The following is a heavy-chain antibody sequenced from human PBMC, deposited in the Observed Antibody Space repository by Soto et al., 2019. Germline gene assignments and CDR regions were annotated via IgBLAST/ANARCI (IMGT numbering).Heavy chain of an antibody. J-gene: IGHJ4*02. CDR2: SIPIFGTA. CDR3: ATGRGSGGFDS. Sequence: QVQLVQSGTEVKKPGSSVRVSCKASRGTSNRFAFSWVRQAPGQGLEWMGGSIPIFGTANYAPRFQGRATITADESTSTGYMELSGLRSDDTATYYCATGRGSGGFDSWGQGTQVLVSS. CDR1: RGTSNRFA. D-gene: IGHD3-16*01. V-gene: IGHV1-69*01.